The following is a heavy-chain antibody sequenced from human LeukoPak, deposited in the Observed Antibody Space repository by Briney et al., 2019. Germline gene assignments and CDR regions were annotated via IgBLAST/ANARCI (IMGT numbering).Heavy chain of an antibody. V-gene: IGHV4-39*01. D-gene: IGHD4-17*01. CDR1: GFTFSDYY. CDR3: ARRLYGYGDYVSTPLFDY. CDR2: IYYSGST. J-gene: IGHJ4*02. Sequence: GSLRLSCAASGFTFSDYYMSWIRQPPGKGLEWIGSIYYSGSTYYNPSLKSRVTISVDTSKNQFSLKLSSVTAADTAVYYCARRLYGYGDYVSTPLFDYWGQGTLVTVSS.